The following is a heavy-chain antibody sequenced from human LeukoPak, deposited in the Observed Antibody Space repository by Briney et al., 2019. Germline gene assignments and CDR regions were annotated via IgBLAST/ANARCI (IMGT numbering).Heavy chain of an antibody. J-gene: IGHJ4*02. CDR2: INPNSGGT. CDR1: GYTFTGYY. D-gene: IGHD1-14*01. CDR3: ARFRRTELQPGEIFDY. V-gene: IGHV1-2*02. Sequence: ASVKVSCKASGYTFTGYYMHWVRQAPGQGLEWMGWINPNSGGTNYAQKFQGRVTMTRDTSISTAYMELSRLRSDDTAVYYCARFRRTELQPGEIFDYWGQGTLVTVSS.